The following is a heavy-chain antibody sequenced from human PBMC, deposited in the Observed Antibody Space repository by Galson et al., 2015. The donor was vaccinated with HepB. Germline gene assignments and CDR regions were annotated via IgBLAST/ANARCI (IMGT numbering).Heavy chain of an antibody. Sequence: CAISGDSVSSNSAAWNWIRQSPSRGLEWLGRTYYRSKWYNDYAVSVKSRITINPDTSKNQFSLKLSSVTAADTAVYYCTRAPSARSFYYFDFWGQGTLVTVSS. CDR1: GDSVSSNSAA. CDR2: TYYRSKWYN. CDR3: TRAPSARSFYYFDF. V-gene: IGHV6-1*01. J-gene: IGHJ4*02. D-gene: IGHD2/OR15-2a*01.